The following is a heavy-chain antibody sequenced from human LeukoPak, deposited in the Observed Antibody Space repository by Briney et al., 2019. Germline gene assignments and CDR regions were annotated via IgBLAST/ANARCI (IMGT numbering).Heavy chain of an antibody. CDR3: HYFYMDV. Sequence: GGSLRLSCAASGFTVSSNYMSWVRQAPGKGLERVSVIYSGGSTYYADSVKGRFTISRDNSKNTVYLQMNSLRAEDTAVPDYHYFYMDVWGKGTTVIVSS. CDR2: IYSGGST. J-gene: IGHJ6*03. CDR1: GFTVSSNY. V-gene: IGHV3-66*01.